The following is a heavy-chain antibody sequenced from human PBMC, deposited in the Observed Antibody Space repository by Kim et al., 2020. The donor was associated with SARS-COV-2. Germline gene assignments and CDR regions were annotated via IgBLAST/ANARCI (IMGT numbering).Heavy chain of an antibody. CDR3: ARDLGLDY. CDR2: ISYDGSNK. V-gene: IGHV3-30-3*01. Sequence: GGSLRLSCAASGFTFSSYAMHWVRQVPGKGLEWVAVISYDGSNKYYADSVKGRFTISRDNSKNTLYLQMNSLRAEDTAVYYCARDLGLDYWGQGTLVTVSS. J-gene: IGHJ4*02. CDR1: GFTFSSYA.